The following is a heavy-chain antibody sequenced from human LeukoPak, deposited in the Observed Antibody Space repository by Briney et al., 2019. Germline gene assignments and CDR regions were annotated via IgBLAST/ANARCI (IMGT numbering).Heavy chain of an antibody. J-gene: IGHJ4*02. CDR2: ISGTGSAT. D-gene: IGHD4-17*01. CDR1: GFIVSSSA. V-gene: IGHV3-23*01. Sequence: GGSLRLSCVASGFIVSSSAMSWVRQAPGRGLQWVSSISGTGSATHCADSVKGRFIISRDNSRNTPYLHMHSLRVADTAIYYCAKDQGPDYAPVGSATQFYWGQGALVTVSS. CDR3: AKDQGPDYAPVGSATQFY.